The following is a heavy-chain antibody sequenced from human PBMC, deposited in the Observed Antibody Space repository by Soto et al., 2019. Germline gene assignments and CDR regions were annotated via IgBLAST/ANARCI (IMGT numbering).Heavy chain of an antibody. CDR3: ARAGDTMVRGVIIMNYYGMDV. Sequence: SETLSLTCAVSGYSISSGYYGGWIWQPPGKGLEWIGNIHHSGTTYYNPSLKSRVTISIDRSKNQFSLKLSSVTAPDTAVYYCARAGDTMVRGVIIMNYYGMDVWGQGTTVTVSS. D-gene: IGHD3-10*01. J-gene: IGHJ6*02. CDR2: IHHSGTT. CDR1: GYSISSGYY. V-gene: IGHV4-38-2*01.